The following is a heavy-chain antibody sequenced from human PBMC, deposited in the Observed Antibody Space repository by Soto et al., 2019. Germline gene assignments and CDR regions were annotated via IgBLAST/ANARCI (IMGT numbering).Heavy chain of an antibody. D-gene: IGHD3-10*01. CDR2: FRTSGDGGTT. J-gene: IGHJ4*02. V-gene: IGHV3-23*01. CDR1: GFTFSSYS. CDR3: AKKVNSGPGSQYFDY. Sequence: GGSLRLSCAASGFTFSSYSMSWVRQAPGKGLEWVSGFRTSGDGGTTYYADSVKGRFTISRDNSKNMLFLQMNSLRAEDTAIYYCAKKVNSGPGSQYFDYWGQGTPVTVSS.